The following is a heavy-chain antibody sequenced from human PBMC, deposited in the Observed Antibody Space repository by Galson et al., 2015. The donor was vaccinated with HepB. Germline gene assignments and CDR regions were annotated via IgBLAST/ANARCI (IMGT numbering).Heavy chain of an antibody. CDR2: ISSSAIYT. J-gene: IGHJ4*02. V-gene: IGHV3-11*05. D-gene: IGHD4-17*01. Sequence: SLRLSCAASGFTFSDYYMSWIRQAPGKGLEWLSYISSSAIYTNYGDSVKGRFIISRDNAKNSLYLQIHSLRAEDTALYYCARVADADYGDHSHFDYWGQGTLVTVSS. CDR3: ARVADADYGDHSHFDY. CDR1: GFTFSDYY.